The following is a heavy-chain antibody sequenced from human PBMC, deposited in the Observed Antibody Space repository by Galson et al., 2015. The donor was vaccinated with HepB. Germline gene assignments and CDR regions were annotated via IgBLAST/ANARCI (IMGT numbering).Heavy chain of an antibody. CDR1: EFTFTNYA. CDR2: ISHDGSDK. D-gene: IGHD3-10*01. V-gene: IGHV3-30-3*01. J-gene: IGHJ6*02. Sequence: SLRLSCAASEFTFTNYAMHWVRQAPGKGLEWVAVISHDGSDKYFADSVRGRFTISRDNSKNTLYLQMKTLRAEDTAVYYCARGIYGSGSRHSFYYYGMDVWGQGTTVTVSS. CDR3: ARGIYGSGSRHSFYYYGMDV.